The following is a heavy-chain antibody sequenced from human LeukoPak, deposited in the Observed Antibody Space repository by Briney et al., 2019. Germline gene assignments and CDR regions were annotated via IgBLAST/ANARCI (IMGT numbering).Heavy chain of an antibody. CDR2: ISYDGSNK. J-gene: IGHJ6*02. V-gene: IGHV3-30-3*01. Sequence: GGSLRFSCAASGFTFSSYAMHWVRQAPGKGLEWVAVISYDGSNKYYADSVKGRFTISRDNSRNTLYLQMNSLRAEDTAVYYCARDFFLRFLEWLSGSYYYYGMDVWGQGTTVTVSS. CDR3: ARDFFLRFLEWLSGSYYYYGMDV. D-gene: IGHD3-3*01. CDR1: GFTFSSYA.